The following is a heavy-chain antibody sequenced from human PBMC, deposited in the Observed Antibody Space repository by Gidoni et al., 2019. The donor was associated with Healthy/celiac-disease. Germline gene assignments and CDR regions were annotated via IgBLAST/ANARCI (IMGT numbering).Heavy chain of an antibody. CDR2: ISYDGSNK. CDR3: AREYATIFGVVIIKGGYYFDY. CDR1: GFTLSSYA. Sequence: QVQLVESGGGVVQPGRSLRLSCAASGFTLSSYAMHCVRQAPGKGLEWVAVISYDGSNKYYADSVKGRFTISRDNSKNTLYLQMNSLRAEDTAVYYCAREYATIFGVVIIKGGYYFDYWGQGTLVTVSS. V-gene: IGHV3-30-3*01. D-gene: IGHD3-3*01. J-gene: IGHJ4*02.